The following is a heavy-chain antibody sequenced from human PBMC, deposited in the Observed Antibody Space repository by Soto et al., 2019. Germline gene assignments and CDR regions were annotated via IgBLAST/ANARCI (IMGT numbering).Heavy chain of an antibody. CDR1: GLTFRIYW. CDR3: VRDMQLWRLDSWGQGTLVTVSSGKLGWASVKVSCKASGYTFTSYGISWYKDYFDY. D-gene: IGHD5-18*01. Sequence: GGSLRLSCAASGLTFRIYWMHWVRQAPGKGLVWVSRINTDGSVAMYVDSVKGRFTISRDNAKDTLFLHMNSLGAEDTAVYYCVRDMQLWRLDSWGQGTLVTVSSGKLGWASVKVSCKASGYTFTSYGISWYKDYFDYWGQGTLVTVSS. CDR2: INTDGSVA. J-gene: IGHJ4*02. V-gene: IGHV3-74*03.